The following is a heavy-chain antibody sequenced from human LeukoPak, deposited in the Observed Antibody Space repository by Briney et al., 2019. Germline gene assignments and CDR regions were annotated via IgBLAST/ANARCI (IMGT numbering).Heavy chain of an antibody. CDR1: GGSISSSGNY. CDR2: ISYSGST. V-gene: IGHV4-39*01. D-gene: IGHD6-19*01. CDR3: ARGIAVAANWFDL. Sequence: SETLSLTCTVSGGSISSSGNYCGWIRQPPGKGLEWIGSISYSGSTYYNPSLKGRVTISVDTSKNQFSLKLSSVTAADTAVYYCARGIAVAANWFDLWGQGTLVTVSS. J-gene: IGHJ5*02.